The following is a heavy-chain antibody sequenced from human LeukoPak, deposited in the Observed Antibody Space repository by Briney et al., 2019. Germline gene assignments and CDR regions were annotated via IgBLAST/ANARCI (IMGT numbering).Heavy chain of an antibody. Sequence: GGSLRLSCVSSGFTFANVWMNWVRQAPGKGLEWVATVSGSGDRMYHADSVKGRFTISRDNSKNTIYLQMNSLRAEDTALYYCAKAAAAPGFDFWGQGTLVTVSS. CDR1: GFTFANVW. CDR2: VSGSGDRM. D-gene: IGHD6-13*01. CDR3: AKAAAAPGFDF. J-gene: IGHJ4*02. V-gene: IGHV3-23*01.